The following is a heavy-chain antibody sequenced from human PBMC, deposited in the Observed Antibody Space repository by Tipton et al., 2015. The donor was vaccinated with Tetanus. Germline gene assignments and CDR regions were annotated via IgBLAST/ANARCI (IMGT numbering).Heavy chain of an antibody. J-gene: IGHJ4*02. CDR2: IYSGGTT. Sequence: GSLRLSCAASGFTVTSTYMAWVRQTPGKGLEWVSSIYSGGTTYYRDSVRGRFTISRDSSKNSFHLQLNNLRDEDTAIYFCARAPFDFSDYFDLWGQGTPVTVSS. D-gene: IGHD6-19*01. V-gene: IGHV3-53*01. CDR1: GFTVTSTY. CDR3: ARAPFDFSDYFDL.